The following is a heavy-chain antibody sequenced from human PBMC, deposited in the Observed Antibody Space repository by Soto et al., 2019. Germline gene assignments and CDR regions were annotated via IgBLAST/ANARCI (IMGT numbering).Heavy chain of an antibody. CDR2: IDYSGST. V-gene: IGHV4-59*01. Sequence: SETLSLTCSVSGGSIKSSDWSWIRQPPGKGLEWIGYIDYSGSTNCNPSLKRRLTISVDTSQNQFSLKLKSVTAADTAVYYCARLRCSSRWYCNYMDVWGKGTTVTVSS. CDR3: ARLRCSSRWYCNYMDV. CDR1: GGSIKSSD. J-gene: IGHJ6*03. D-gene: IGHD6-13*01.